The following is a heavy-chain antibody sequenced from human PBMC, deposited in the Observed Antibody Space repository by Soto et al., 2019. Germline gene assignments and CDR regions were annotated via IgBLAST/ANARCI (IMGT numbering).Heavy chain of an antibody. Sequence: GGSLRLSCAVSGFTFSSHSMNWVRQAPGKGLEWVSSITTSSESKYYTDSVKGRFTLSRDNAKNSLYLQMNSLRAEDTAVYYCARGGLRLVVPAAIPPGAAMVGYYYYGMDVWGQGTTVTV. J-gene: IGHJ6*02. CDR3: ARGGLRLVVPAAIPPGAAMVGYYYYGMDV. CDR1: GFTFSSHS. V-gene: IGHV3-21*04. D-gene: IGHD2-2*02. CDR2: ITTSSESK.